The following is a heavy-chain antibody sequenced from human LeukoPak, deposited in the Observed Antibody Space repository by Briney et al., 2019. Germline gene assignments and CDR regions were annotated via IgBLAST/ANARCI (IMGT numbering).Heavy chain of an antibody. J-gene: IGHJ4*02. CDR1: GGSISSYY. CDR3: ARVTYRGDYVIDY. Sequence: SETLSLTCTVSGGSISSYYWSWIRQPPGKGLEWIGYIYYSGSTNYNPSLKSRVTISVDTSKNQFSLKLSSVTAADTAVYYCARVTYRGDYVIDYWGQGTLVTVSS. CDR2: IYYSGST. D-gene: IGHD4-17*01. V-gene: IGHV4-59*01.